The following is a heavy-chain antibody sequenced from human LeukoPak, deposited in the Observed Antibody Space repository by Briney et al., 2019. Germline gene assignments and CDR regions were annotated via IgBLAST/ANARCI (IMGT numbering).Heavy chain of an antibody. CDR2: IYTSGST. V-gene: IGHV4-4*07. CDR3: ARVPSHYDFWSGYYYYFDY. J-gene: IGHJ4*02. CDR1: GGSISSYY. D-gene: IGHD3-3*01. Sequence: SETLSLTCTVSGGSISSYYWSWIRQPAGKGLEWIGRIYTSGSTNYNPSLKSRVTMSLATSKNQFSLKLSSVTAADTAVYYCARVPSHYDFWSGYYYYFDYWGQGTLVTVSS.